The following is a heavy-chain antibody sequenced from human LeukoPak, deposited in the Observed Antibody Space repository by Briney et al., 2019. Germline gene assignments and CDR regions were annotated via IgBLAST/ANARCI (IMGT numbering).Heavy chain of an antibody. V-gene: IGHV1-2*02. CDR1: GYTFTGYY. Sequence: PEASVKVSCKASGYTFTGYYMHWVRQAPGQGLEWMGWINPNSGGTNYAQKFQGRVTMTRDTSISTAYMELSRLRSDDTAVYYCARMAGPRDAFDIWGPGTMVTVSS. CDR3: ARMAGPRDAFDI. J-gene: IGHJ3*02. D-gene: IGHD6-19*01. CDR2: INPNSGGT.